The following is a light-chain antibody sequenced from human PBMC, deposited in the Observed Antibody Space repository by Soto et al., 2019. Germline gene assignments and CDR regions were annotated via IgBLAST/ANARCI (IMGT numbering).Light chain of an antibody. CDR1: ISDVGGYNY. J-gene: IGLJ1*01. CDR3: CSYTSSSTPWV. Sequence: QSALTQPASVSGSPGQSITISCTGTISDVGGYNYVSWYQQHPGKAPKLMIYDVSDRPSGVSNRFSASKSGNTASLTISGLQAEDEADYYCCSYTSSSTPWVFGTGTKVTVL. V-gene: IGLV2-14*03. CDR2: DVS.